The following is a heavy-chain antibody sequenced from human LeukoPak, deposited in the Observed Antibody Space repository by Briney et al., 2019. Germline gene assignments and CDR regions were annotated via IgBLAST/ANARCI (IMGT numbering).Heavy chain of an antibody. Sequence: GGSLRLSCAAAGFGFSTCVMLWVRQAPGMGLEYVSSIDPNGEASYYTNSVKGRFTISRDNSNNMLYLQMDSLTSEDMAVYYCAAQGALTGAYDSWGQGTLVTVS. D-gene: IGHD1-20*01. CDR1: GFGFSTCV. J-gene: IGHJ5*01. CDR3: AAQGALTGAYDS. V-gene: IGHV3-64*01. CDR2: IDPNGEAS.